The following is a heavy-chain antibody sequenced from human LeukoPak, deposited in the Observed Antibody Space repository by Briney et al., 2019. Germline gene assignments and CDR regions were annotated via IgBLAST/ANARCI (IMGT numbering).Heavy chain of an antibody. CDR2: INHSGST. J-gene: IGHJ4*02. Sequence: PSETLPLTCAVYGGSFSGYSWSWIPQPPGKGLEWIGEINHSGSTNYNPSLKSRVTISVDTSKNQFSLKLSSVTAAGTAVYYCARGIQLWRTLDYWGQGTLVTVSS. CDR1: GGSFSGYS. CDR3: ARGIQLWRTLDY. V-gene: IGHV4-34*01. D-gene: IGHD5-18*01.